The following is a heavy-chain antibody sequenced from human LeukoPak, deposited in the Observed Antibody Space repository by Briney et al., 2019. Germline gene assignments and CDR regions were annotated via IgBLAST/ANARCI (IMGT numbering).Heavy chain of an antibody. J-gene: IGHJ4*02. CDR3: ASELDGYNVY. CDR1: GGSFGGYY. D-gene: IGHD5-24*01. Sequence: PSETLSLTCAVYGGSFGGYYWSWIRQPPGKGLEWIGEINHSGSTNYNPSLKSRVTISVDTSKNQFSLKLSSVTAADTAVYYCASELDGYNVYWGQGTLVTVSS. V-gene: IGHV4-34*01. CDR2: INHSGST.